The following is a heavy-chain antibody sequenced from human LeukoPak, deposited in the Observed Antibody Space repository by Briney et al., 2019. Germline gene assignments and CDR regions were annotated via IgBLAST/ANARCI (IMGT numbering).Heavy chain of an antibody. J-gene: IGHJ6*03. Sequence: ASVKVSCKASGYTFTGYYMHWVRQAPGQGLEWMGWINPNSGGTNYAQKFQGRVTMTRDTSISTAYMELSRLRSDDTAVYYCARDRIVVVPAAIRGYYMDVWGKGPTVAVSS. CDR1: GYTFTGYY. V-gene: IGHV1-2*02. D-gene: IGHD2-2*02. CDR2: INPNSGGT. CDR3: ARDRIVVVPAAIRGYYMDV.